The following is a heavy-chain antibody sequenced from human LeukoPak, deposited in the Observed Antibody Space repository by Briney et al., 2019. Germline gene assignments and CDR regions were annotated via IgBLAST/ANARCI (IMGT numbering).Heavy chain of an antibody. CDR2: IYTSGST. Sequence: SETLSLTCAVYGGSLSSYYWSWIRQPAGKGLEWIGRIYTSGSTNYNPSLKSRVTMSVDTSKNQFSLKLSSVTAADTAVYYCARGGCSSTSCYYPEHDAFDIWGQGTMVTVSS. V-gene: IGHV4-59*10. J-gene: IGHJ3*02. D-gene: IGHD2-2*01. CDR3: ARGGCSSTSCYYPEHDAFDI. CDR1: GGSLSSYY.